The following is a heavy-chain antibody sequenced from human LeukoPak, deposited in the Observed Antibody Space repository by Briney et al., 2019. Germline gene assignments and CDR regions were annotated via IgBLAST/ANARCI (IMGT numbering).Heavy chain of an antibody. D-gene: IGHD2-2*01. CDR1: TYSISSGYY. V-gene: IGHV4-38-2*02. CDR3: ARHSVVVVPAATFPFDY. J-gene: IGHJ4*02. Sequence: SETLSLTCTVSTYSISSGYYWGWIRQPPGKGLEWIGNIYHNGNTYYNPSLKSRVTISVDTSKKQFSLKLRTTTAADTAVYYCARHSVVVVPAATFPFDYWGQGTLVTVSS. CDR2: IYHNGNT.